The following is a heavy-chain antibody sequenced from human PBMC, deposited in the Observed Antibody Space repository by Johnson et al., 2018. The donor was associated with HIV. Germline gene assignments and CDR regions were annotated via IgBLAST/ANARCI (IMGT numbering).Heavy chain of an antibody. J-gene: IGHJ3*02. CDR3: ARDLWRLQFLEWLPGGDAFDI. CDR2: ISYDGSNK. CDR1: GFTFSSYA. Sequence: QVHLVESGGGVVRPGGSLRLSCAASGFTFSSYAMHWVRQAPGKGLEWVAVISYDGSNKYYADSVKGRFTISRDNSKNTLYLQMNSLRAEDTAVYYCARDLWRLQFLEWLPGGDAFDIWGQGTMVTVSS. V-gene: IGHV3-30-3*01. D-gene: IGHD3-3*01.